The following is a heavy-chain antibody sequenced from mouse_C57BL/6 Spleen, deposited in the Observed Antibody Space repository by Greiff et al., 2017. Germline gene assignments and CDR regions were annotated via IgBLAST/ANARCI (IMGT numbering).Heavy chain of an antibody. Sequence: VQLQQPGAELVRPGSSVKLSCKASGYTFTSYWMAWVKQRPGQGLEWIGNIYPSDSETHYNQKFKDKATLTVDKSSSTAYMQLSSLTSEDSAVYYCARRQLRKPYYAMDYWGQGTSVTVSS. D-gene: IGHD3-2*01. CDR1: GYTFTSYW. V-gene: IGHV1-61*01. J-gene: IGHJ4*01. CDR3: ARRQLRKPYYAMDY. CDR2: IYPSDSET.